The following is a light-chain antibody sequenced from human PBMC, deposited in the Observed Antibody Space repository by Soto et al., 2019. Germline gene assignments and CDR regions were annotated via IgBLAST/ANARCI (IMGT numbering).Light chain of an antibody. CDR3: QQYNNWPTWT. Sequence: ESVMTQSPAALSVSPGERATLSCRASQRIDTSLAWYQQKSGQVPMLLIYGASTRATGIPARFSGSGSGTEFTLTICSLQSEDFAVYYCQQYNNWPTWTFGQGTKVEI. V-gene: IGKV3-15*01. J-gene: IGKJ1*01. CDR1: QRIDTS. CDR2: GAS.